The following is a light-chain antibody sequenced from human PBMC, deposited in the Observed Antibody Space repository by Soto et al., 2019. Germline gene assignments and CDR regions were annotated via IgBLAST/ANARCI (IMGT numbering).Light chain of an antibody. J-gene: IGKJ5*01. V-gene: IGKV3-15*01. CDR1: ESVGSK. CDR3: QHHDNWPLIT. CDR2: GAS. Sequence: RYSGTLSVSPGERATLSCRASESVGSKVAWYQQKPGQAPTVLIYGASIRATGIPVRFSGSGSGTAFTLTISSLQSEGFALYYCQHHDNWPLITFGQGTRLEIK.